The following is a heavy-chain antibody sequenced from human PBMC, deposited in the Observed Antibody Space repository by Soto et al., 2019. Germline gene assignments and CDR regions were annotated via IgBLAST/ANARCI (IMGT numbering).Heavy chain of an antibody. CDR2: IKYSGGT. D-gene: IGHD6-25*01. Sequence: HLQLQESGPGLVTPSETLSLTCTVSGVSISNINSYLGWIRQPPGKGLEWIGNIKYSGGTYYNPSLESRVTISVDTSKNQVSLRVNSVTAADTAVYYCARHNGYDPFDIWGQGTVVTVSS. J-gene: IGHJ3*02. V-gene: IGHV4-39*01. CDR1: GVSISNINSY. CDR3: ARHNGYDPFDI.